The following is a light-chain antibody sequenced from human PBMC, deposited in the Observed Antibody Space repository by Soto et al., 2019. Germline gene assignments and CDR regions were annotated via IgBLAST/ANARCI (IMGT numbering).Light chain of an antibody. CDR2: DVS. CDR3: QQPNNSPWT. V-gene: IGKV1-5*01. CDR1: RSIGDW. J-gene: IGKJ1*01. Sequence: DIQMTQSPPTQSASVGDRVAITCRASRSIGDWLAWYQQKPGRAPKLLISDVSRLESGVPSRFSGSGSGTEGTLTISSLKTDDGATYYCQQPNNSPWTFGQGTKVDIK.